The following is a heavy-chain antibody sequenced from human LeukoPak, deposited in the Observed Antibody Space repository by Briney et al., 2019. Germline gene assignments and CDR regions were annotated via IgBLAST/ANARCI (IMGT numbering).Heavy chain of an antibody. J-gene: IGHJ6*03. CDR1: GYSISSGYY. CDR3: ARVSGYPYYYYYYMDV. V-gene: IGHV4-38-2*02. D-gene: IGHD3-22*01. CDR2: IYHSGST. Sequence: SETLSLTCTVSGYSISSGYYWGWIRQPPRKGLEWIGSIYHSGSTYYNPSLKSRVTISVDTSKNQFSLKLSSVTAADTAVYYCARVSGYPYYYYYYMDVWGKGTTVTVSS.